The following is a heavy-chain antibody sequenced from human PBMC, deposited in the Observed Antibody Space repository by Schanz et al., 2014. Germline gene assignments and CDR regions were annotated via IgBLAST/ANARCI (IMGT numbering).Heavy chain of an antibody. V-gene: IGHV1-69*02. CDR2: IIPILGIA. CDR1: GGTFSTYT. D-gene: IGHD6-13*01. CDR3: ASSGAGYNSSWDFDY. J-gene: IGHJ4*02. Sequence: QVQLVQSEAEVKKPGSSVKVSCKASGGTFSTYTISWVRQAPGQGLEWMGRIIPILGIANYAQKFQGRVTITADKSTFTAYMDVNSLRSEDTAVYYCASSGAGYNSSWDFDYWGQGTLVTVSS.